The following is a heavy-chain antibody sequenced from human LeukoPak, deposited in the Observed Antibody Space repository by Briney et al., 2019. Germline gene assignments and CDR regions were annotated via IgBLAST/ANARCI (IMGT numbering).Heavy chain of an antibody. V-gene: IGHV3-30*04. J-gene: IGHJ4*02. CDR2: ISYDGSNK. CDR3: ARFYANEWELPH. CDR1: GFTFSSYA. Sequence: GGSLRLSCAASGFTFSSYAMHWVRQAPGKGLEWVTVISYDGSNKYYADSVKGRFTISRDNSKNTLYLQMNSLRAEDTAVYYCARFYANEWELPHWGQGTLVTVSS. D-gene: IGHD1-26*01.